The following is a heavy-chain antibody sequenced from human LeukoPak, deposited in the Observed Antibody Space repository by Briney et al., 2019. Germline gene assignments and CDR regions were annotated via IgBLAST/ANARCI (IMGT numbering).Heavy chain of an antibody. CDR2: INPNSGGT. Sequence: GASVKVSCKASGYTFTDYYMHWVRQAPGQGLEWMGWINPNSGGTNYAQKFQGRVTMTRDTSISTAYMELSRLRSDDTAVYYCARDWTAVTTSVYFDYWGQGTLVTVSS. J-gene: IGHJ4*02. D-gene: IGHD4-17*01. CDR1: GYTFTDYY. CDR3: ARDWTAVTTSVYFDY. V-gene: IGHV1-2*02.